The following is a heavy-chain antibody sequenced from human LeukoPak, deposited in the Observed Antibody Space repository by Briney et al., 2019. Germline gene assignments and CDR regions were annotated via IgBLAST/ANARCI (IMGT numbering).Heavy chain of an antibody. D-gene: IGHD1-26*01. CDR1: GFTFSSYA. V-gene: IGHV3-23*01. CDR2: ISGSGGST. CDR3: AKTMGERELFAHYYYYMDV. J-gene: IGHJ6*03. Sequence: GGSLRLSCAASGFTFSSYAMSWVRQAPGKGLEWVSAISGSGGSTYYADSVKGRFTISRDNSKNTLYLQMNSLRAEDTAVYYCAKTMGERELFAHYYYYMDVWGKGTTVTVSS.